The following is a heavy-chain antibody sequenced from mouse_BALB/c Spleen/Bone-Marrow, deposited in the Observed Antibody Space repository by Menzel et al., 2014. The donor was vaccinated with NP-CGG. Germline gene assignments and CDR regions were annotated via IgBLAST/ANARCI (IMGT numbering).Heavy chain of an antibody. CDR3: SSYNYYGMDY. Sequence: VQLQQSGPGLVKPSQSLSLTCSVTGHSITNDYYWNWIRQFPENKLEWMGYISHDGTNNYNPSLKNRFSITRDTSKNQFFLKLNSVTTEDTATYYCSSYNYYGMDYWGQGTSVTVSS. V-gene: IGHV3-6*02. CDR1: GHSITNDYY. J-gene: IGHJ4*01. CDR2: ISHDGTN.